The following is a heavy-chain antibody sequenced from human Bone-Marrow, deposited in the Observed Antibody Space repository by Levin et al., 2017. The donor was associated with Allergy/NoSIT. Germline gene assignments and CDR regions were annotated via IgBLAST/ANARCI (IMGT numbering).Heavy chain of an antibody. CDR3: AGQAEACDI. V-gene: IGHV4-59*08. CDR2: IYYSGTT. J-gene: IGHJ3*02. Sequence: PSETLSLTCIVSGASISSYYWNWIRQPPGKGLEWVGYIYYSGTTNYNPSLKSRVTISVHTSKNQFSLKLSSVTAADTAVYYCAGQAEACDIWGQGTMVTVSS. CDR1: GASISSYY.